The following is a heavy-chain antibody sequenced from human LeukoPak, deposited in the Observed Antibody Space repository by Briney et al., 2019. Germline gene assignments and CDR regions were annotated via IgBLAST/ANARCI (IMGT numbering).Heavy chain of an antibody. Sequence: ASVKVSCKASGYTFTSYYMHWVRQAPGQGLEWMGIINPSGGSTSYAQKFQGRVTMTRDMSTSTVYMELRSLRSDDTAVYYCAREIGPIQLHLWGSAFDYWGQGTLVTVSS. D-gene: IGHD5-18*01. CDR2: INPSGGST. CDR3: AREIGPIQLHLWGSAFDY. V-gene: IGHV1-46*01. CDR1: GYTFTSYY. J-gene: IGHJ4*02.